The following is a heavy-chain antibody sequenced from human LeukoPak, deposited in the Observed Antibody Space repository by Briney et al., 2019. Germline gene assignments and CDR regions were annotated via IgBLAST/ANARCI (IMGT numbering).Heavy chain of an antibody. V-gene: IGHV3-33*01. CDR2: IAYDGSRA. D-gene: IGHD1-14*01. J-gene: IGHJ4*02. Sequence: YGXHXXRQTPGKGLEWVAVIAYDGSRAFYADSVKGRFTISRDNSKNTMSVQMDDLRAEDTAVYYCTRYNNDHFDYWGQG. CDR3: TRYNNDHFDY. CDR1: YG.